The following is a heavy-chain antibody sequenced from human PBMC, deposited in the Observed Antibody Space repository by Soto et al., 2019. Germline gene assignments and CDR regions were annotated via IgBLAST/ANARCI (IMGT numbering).Heavy chain of an antibody. CDR2: ISGSGGST. CDR3: AKDGELGYFSSTSCPHPHDRWFAP. V-gene: IGHV3-23*01. J-gene: IGHJ5*02. D-gene: IGHD2-2*01. CDR1: GFTFSSYA. Sequence: GGSLRLSCAASGFTFSSYAMSWVRQAPGKGLEWVSAISGSGGSTYYADSVKGRFTISRDNSKNTLYLQMNSLRAEDTAVYYYAKDGELGYFSSTSCPHPHDRWFAPWGREPWSPSPQ.